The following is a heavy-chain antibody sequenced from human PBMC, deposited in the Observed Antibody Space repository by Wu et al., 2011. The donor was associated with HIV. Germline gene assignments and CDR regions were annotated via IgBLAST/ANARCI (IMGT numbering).Heavy chain of an antibody. CDR3: ARGGRRNYMDV. CDR2: INPDTGAT. Sequence: QVQLVQSGAEVYKPGASVKVSCETSGYSFRDYYIHWVRQAPGQGLEWMGWINPDTGATNYGPQFQGRVTMTRDTSISTAYMELDRLTSDDTAVYYCARGGRRNYMDVWGKGTTVSVSS. V-gene: IGHV1-2*02. J-gene: IGHJ6*03. D-gene: IGHD1-26*01. CDR1: GYSFRDYY.